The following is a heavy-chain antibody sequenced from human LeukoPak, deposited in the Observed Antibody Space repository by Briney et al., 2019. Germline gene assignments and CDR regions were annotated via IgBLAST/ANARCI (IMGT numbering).Heavy chain of an antibody. CDR2: INHSGST. J-gene: IGHJ4*02. CDR1: GGSFSGYY. V-gene: IGHV4-34*01. CDR3: ARDLAAAQPGGFDY. D-gene: IGHD6-13*01. Sequence: SETLSLTCAVYGGSFSGYYWSWIRQPPGKGLEWIGEINHSGSTNYNPSLKSRVTISVDTSKNQFSLKLSSVTAADTAVYYCARDLAAAQPGGFDYWGQGTLVTVSS.